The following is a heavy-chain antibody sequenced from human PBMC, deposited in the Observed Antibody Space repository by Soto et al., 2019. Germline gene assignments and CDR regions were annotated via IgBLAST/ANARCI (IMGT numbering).Heavy chain of an antibody. CDR3: ATSGRELDSLRGMDV. V-gene: IGHV3-23*01. D-gene: IGHD1-26*01. Sequence: PGGSLILSCAASGFTFSSYAMSWVRQAPGKGLEWVSAISGSGGSTYYADSVKGRFTISRDNSKNTLYPQMNSLRAEDTAVYYCATSGRELDSLRGMDVWRQGTTVPVSS. CDR1: GFTFSSYA. J-gene: IGHJ6*02. CDR2: ISGSGGST.